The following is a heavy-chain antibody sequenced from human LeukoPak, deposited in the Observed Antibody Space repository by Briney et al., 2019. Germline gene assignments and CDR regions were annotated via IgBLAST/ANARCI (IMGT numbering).Heavy chain of an antibody. CDR3: ARLNSSSWYGGWFDP. Sequence: GAALKISCKGPGCRFTSYWIGRVRQMPGKGLERMGRIYPGDSDTRYSPSFQGQVTISADKSISTAYLQWSSLKASDTAMYYCARLNSSSWYGGWFDPWGQGTLVTVSS. V-gene: IGHV5-51*01. CDR1: GCRFTSYW. J-gene: IGHJ5*02. D-gene: IGHD6-13*01. CDR2: IYPGDSDT.